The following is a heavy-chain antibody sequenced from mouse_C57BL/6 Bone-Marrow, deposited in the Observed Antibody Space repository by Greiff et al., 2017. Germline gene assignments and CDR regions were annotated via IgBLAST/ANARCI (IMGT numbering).Heavy chain of an antibody. CDR2: INSDGSST. D-gene: IGHD2-4*01. J-gene: IGHJ4*01. Sequence: EVMLVESEGGLVQPGSSMKLSCTASGFTFSDYYMAWVRQVPEKGLEWVANINSDGSSTYYMDYLKSRIIISRDNAKNIRYLQMSSLKSEDTATYYCARESYDYDDAMDYWGQGTSVTVSS. CDR1: GFTFSDYY. V-gene: IGHV5-16*01. CDR3: ARESYDYDDAMDY.